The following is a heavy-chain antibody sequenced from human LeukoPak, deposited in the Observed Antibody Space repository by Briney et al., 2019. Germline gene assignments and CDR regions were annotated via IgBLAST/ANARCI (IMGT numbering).Heavy chain of an antibody. Sequence: GASVKVSCKASGYGFTDFHVHWVRQAPGQGLEWVGIINPTSGATTYAQKFQGRVTMTGDMSTSTVYMELSGLGSEDTAVYYCAREVSWTTVTTRHYFYYYMDVWGKGTTVTVSS. CDR1: GYGFTDFH. V-gene: IGHV1-46*01. J-gene: IGHJ6*03. D-gene: IGHD4-11*01. CDR3: AREVSWTTVTTRHYFYYYMDV. CDR2: INPTSGAT.